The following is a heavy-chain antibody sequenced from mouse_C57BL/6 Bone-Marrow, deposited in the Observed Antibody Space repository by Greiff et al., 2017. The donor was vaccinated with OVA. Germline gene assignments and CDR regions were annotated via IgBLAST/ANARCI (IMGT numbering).Heavy chain of an antibody. V-gene: IGHV1-72*01. Sequence: QVQLQQPGAELVKPGASVKLSCKASGYTFTSYWMHWVKQRPGRGLEWIGRIDPNSGGTKYNEKFKSKATLTVDKPSSTAYMQLSSLTSEDSAVYYGARDPELMVTTWGYAMDYWGQGTSVTVSS. CDR3: ARDPELMVTTWGYAMDY. CDR1: GYTFTSYW. D-gene: IGHD2-1*01. CDR2: IDPNSGGT. J-gene: IGHJ4*01.